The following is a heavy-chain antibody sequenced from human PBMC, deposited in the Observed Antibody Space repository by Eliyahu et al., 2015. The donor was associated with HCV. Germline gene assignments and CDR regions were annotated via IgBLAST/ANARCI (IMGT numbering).Heavy chain of an antibody. Sequence: QLQLQESGPGLVKPSETLSLTCTVSGGSISSSSYYWGWIRQPPGKGLEWIGSIYYSGSTYYNPSLKSRVTISVDTSKNQFSLKLSSVTAADTAVYYCARLWAFILWFDVWGQGTTVTVSS. CDR3: ARLWAFILWFDV. V-gene: IGHV4-39*01. D-gene: IGHD3-10*01. CDR2: IYYSGST. CDR1: GGSISSSSYY. J-gene: IGHJ6*02.